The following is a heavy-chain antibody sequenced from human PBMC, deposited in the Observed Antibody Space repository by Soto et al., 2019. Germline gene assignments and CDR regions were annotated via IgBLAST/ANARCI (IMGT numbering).Heavy chain of an antibody. CDR2: INPKSGGT. J-gene: IGHJ3*02. V-gene: IGHV1-2*04. D-gene: IGHD2-15*01. Sequence: ASVKVSCKASGYTFTGYYMHWVRQAPGQVLEWMGWINPKSGGTNYSQKFQGWVTMTRDTSISTAYMELSRLKSDDTAVYYCARLALGYCSGGTCYSGAFDIWGQGTMVTVSS. CDR1: GYTFTGYY. CDR3: ARLALGYCSGGTCYSGAFDI.